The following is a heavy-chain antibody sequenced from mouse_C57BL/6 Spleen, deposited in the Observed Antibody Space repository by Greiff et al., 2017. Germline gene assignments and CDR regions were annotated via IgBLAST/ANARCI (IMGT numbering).Heavy chain of an antibody. CDR2: IDPSDSET. CDR3: ARWEYGNCEGWFAY. J-gene: IGHJ3*01. Sequence: VQLQQPGAELVRPGSSVKLSCKASGYTFTSYWMHWVKQRPIQGLEWIGNIDPSDSETHYNQKFKDKATLTVDKSSSTAYMQLSSLTSEDSAVYYCARWEYGNCEGWFAYWGQGTLVTVSA. D-gene: IGHD2-1*01. CDR1: GYTFTSYW. V-gene: IGHV1-52*01.